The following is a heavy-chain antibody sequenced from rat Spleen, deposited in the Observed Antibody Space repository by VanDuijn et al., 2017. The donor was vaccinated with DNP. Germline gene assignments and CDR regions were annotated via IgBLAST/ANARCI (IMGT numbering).Heavy chain of an antibody. J-gene: IGHJ1*01. Sequence: EVQLVESGGGLIQPGRSLKLSCAASGFTFSKSDVAWVRQAPTKGLEWVSSISPSGVIYYRDSVRGRFTISRDNAKSTLYLQMNSLRSEDTATYYCARGVYYYSATYWYFDFWGPGTMVSVSS. V-gene: IGHV5S23*01. CDR2: ISPSGVI. CDR3: ARGVYYYSATYWYFDF. D-gene: IGHD1-1*01. CDR1: GFTFSKSD.